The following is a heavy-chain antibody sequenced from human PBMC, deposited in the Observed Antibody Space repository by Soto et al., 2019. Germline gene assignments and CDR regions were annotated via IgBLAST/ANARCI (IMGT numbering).Heavy chain of an antibody. D-gene: IGHD2-15*01. J-gene: IGHJ6*02. Sequence: SETLSLTCTVSGGSISRGGYYWSWIRQNPGKGLEWIGYTYNSVSTYYNPSLKSRVTISVDTSKNQFSLKLTSVTAADTAVYYCARDASTQSYYYYGMDVWGQGTTVTVSS. CDR1: GGSISRGGYY. CDR2: TYNSVST. V-gene: IGHV4-31*03. CDR3: ARDASTQSYYYYGMDV.